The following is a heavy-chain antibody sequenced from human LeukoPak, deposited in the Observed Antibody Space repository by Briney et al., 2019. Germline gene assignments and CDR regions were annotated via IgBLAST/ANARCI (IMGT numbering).Heavy chain of an antibody. J-gene: IGHJ5*02. Sequence: ASLKLSCKASGYTFTSYYMHWVRQAPGQGLEWMGIIHPSGGSTSYAQKLQGRVTITRDMSKSTVYMELNSLGSEDTAVYYCARAKIVGGFDPWGQGTLVSVSS. D-gene: IGHD3-22*01. V-gene: IGHV1-46*04. CDR2: IHPSGGST. CDR3: ARAKIVGGFDP. CDR1: GYTFTSYY.